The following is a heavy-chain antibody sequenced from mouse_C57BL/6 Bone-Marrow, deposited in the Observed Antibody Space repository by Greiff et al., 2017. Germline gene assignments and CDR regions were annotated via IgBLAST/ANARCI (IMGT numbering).Heavy chain of an antibody. CDR1: VFNIKDDY. V-gene: IGHV14-4*01. CDR2: FDPENGDT. J-gene: IGHJ2*01. CDR3: TTRKN. Sequence: VHVKQSGAELVRPGASVKLSCTASVFNIKDDYMHWVKLRPEQGLELIGWFDPENGDTEYASKFQGKATITADPSSNTAYLQRSSLTTEDTAVYYCTTRKNWGQGTTHSVSS.